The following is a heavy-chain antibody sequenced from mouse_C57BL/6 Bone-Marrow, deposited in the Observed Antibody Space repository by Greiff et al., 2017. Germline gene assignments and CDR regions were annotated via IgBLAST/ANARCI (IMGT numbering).Heavy chain of an antibody. Sequence: VQLKQPGAELVRPGSSVKLSCKASGYTFTSYWMHWVKQRPIQGLEWIGNIDPSDSETNYNQKFKDKATLTVDKSSSTAYMQRSSLTSEDSAVYYCAGCYCGSSPFDYWGQGTTLTVSS. J-gene: IGHJ2*01. CDR1: GYTFTSYW. V-gene: IGHV1-52*01. CDR3: AGCYCGSSPFDY. CDR2: IDPSDSET. D-gene: IGHD1-1*01.